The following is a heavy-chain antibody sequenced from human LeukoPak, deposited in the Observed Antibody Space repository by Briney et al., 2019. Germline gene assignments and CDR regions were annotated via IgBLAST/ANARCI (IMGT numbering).Heavy chain of an antibody. CDR3: AGEWRIANDAFDI. CDR1: GYTFTSYY. D-gene: IGHD2/OR15-2a*01. CDR2: INPSGGST. J-gene: IGHJ3*02. Sequence: GASVKVSCKASGYTFTSYYMHWVRQAPGQGLEWMGIINPSGGSTSYAQKFQGRVTITADESTSTAYMELSSLRSEDTAVYYCAGEWRIANDAFDIWGQGTMVTVSS. V-gene: IGHV1-46*01.